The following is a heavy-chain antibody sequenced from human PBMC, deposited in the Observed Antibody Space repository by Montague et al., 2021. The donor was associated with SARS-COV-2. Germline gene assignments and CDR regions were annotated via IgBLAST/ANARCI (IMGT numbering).Heavy chain of an antibody. CDR1: GFTFSSYE. CDR2: ISSSSSYI. Sequence: SLRLSCAASGFTFSSYEMNWVRQAPGKGLEWVSYISSSSSYIYYADSVKGRFTISRDNAKNSLYLQMNSLRAEDTAVYYCARGGARQQVIGFWGQGSLVTVSS. J-gene: IGHJ4*02. V-gene: IGHV3-21*01. D-gene: IGHD4/OR15-4a*01. CDR3: ARGGARQQVIGF.